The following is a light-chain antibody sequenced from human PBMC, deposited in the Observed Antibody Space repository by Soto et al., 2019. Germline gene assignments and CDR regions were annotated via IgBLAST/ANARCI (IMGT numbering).Light chain of an antibody. V-gene: IGKV1-5*01. CDR1: QSLSGR. CDR3: QQYNSYST. Sequence: DIQMTQSPSTLSSSVGDRVTITCRASQSLSGRLAWYQQRPGQAPKLLIYDVSTLESGVPSRFSGTGTGSGTEFPLSISDLQPDDFATYYCQQYNSYSTFGPGTKVEVK. CDR2: DVS. J-gene: IGKJ1*01.